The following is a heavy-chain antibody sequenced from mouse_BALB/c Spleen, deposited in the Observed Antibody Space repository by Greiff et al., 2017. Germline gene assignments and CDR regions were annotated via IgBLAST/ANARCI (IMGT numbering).Heavy chain of an antibody. Sequence: VKLVESGAELVRPGSSVKISCKASGYAFSSYWMNWVKQRPGQGLEWIGQIYPGDGDTNYNGKFKGKATLTADKSSSTAYMQLSSLTSEDSAVYFCAREVYYYGSSYDAMDYWGQGTSVTVSS. D-gene: IGHD1-1*01. V-gene: IGHV1-80*01. J-gene: IGHJ4*01. CDR3: AREVYYYGSSYDAMDY. CDR1: GYAFSSYW. CDR2: IYPGDGDT.